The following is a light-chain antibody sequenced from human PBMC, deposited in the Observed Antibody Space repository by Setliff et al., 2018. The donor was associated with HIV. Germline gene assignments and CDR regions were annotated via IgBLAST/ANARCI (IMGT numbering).Light chain of an antibody. J-gene: IGLJ1*01. CDR3: QSADSSGTYYV. V-gene: IGLV3-25*03. CDR2: KDS. Sequence: SYELTQPPSVSVPPGQTARITCSGGVLPKQYAYWYQQKPGQAPVLVIYKDSERPSGIPERFSGSSSGTTVTLTISGVQAEDEADYYCQSADSSGTYYVFGTGTKVTVL. CDR1: VLPKQY.